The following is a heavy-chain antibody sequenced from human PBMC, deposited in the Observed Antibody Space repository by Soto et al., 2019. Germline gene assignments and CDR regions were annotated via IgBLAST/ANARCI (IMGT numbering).Heavy chain of an antibody. CDR1: GGSISRYY. D-gene: IGHD1-7*01. CDR2: IYYSGST. CDR3: ARHNWNYNQNIDY. Sequence: QVQLQESGPGLVKPSETLSLTCTVSGGSISRYYWSWIRQPPGKGLEWIGYIYYSGSTNYNPSLKSRVTISVDTSKNQFSLKLSSVTAADTAVYYCARHNWNYNQNIDYWGQGTLVTVSS. J-gene: IGHJ4*02. V-gene: IGHV4-59*08.